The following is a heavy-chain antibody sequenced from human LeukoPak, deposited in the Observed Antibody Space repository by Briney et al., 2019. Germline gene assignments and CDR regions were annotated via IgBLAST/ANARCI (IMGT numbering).Heavy chain of an antibody. CDR3: ARQLNSYGELDY. J-gene: IGHJ4*02. CDR1: GFPFSSYW. D-gene: IGHD5-18*01. V-gene: IGHV3-7*03. CDR2: IKQDGSKK. Sequence: PGGSLRLSCVASGFPFSSYWMTWVRQAPGKGLEWVANIKQDGSKKSYVDSVKGRFTISRDNSKNTLYLQMNSLRAEDTAVYYCARQLNSYGELDYWGQGTLVTVSS.